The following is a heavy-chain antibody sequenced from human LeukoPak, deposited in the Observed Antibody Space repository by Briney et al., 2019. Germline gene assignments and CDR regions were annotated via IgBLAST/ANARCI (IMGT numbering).Heavy chain of an antibody. CDR3: AKVRMITMIAYDAFDI. CDR1: GFTFRSYA. Sequence: GGTLRLSCAASGFTFRSYAMSWVRQAPGKGLEWVSAISGSSSSTYYADSVKGRFSISRDNSKNTLYLQMNSLRAEDTAVYYCAKVRMITMIAYDAFDIWGQGTMVTVSS. J-gene: IGHJ3*02. D-gene: IGHD3-22*01. CDR2: ISGSSSST. V-gene: IGHV3-23*01.